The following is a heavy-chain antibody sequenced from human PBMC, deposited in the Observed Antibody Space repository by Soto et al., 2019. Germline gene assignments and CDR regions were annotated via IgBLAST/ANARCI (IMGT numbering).Heavy chain of an antibody. D-gene: IGHD2-8*01. V-gene: IGHV3-33*01. CDR1: GFTFSTFA. J-gene: IGHJ5*02. CDR2: TWPDGNDK. Sequence: HPGGSLRLSCTASGFTFSTFALHWVRQGPGKGLEWVAITWPDGNDKYYADSVKGRFTISSDNSKNMLFLQMNSLRAEDTAVYYCVRGSSCSNGIRYNLGWFGPWGQGTLVTVSS. CDR3: VRGSSCSNGIRYNLGWFGP.